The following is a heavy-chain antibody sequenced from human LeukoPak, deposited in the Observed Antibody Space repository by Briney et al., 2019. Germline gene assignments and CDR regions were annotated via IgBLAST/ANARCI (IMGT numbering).Heavy chain of an antibody. CDR3: ARGGVPYGDYYWFDP. V-gene: IGHV4-34*01. Sequence: PSETLSLTCAVYGGSFSGYYWSWIRQPPGKGLEWIGEIKHSGSTNYNPSLKSRVTISVDTSKNQFSLKLSSVTAADTAVYYCARGGVPYGDYYWFDPWGQGTLVTVSS. CDR2: IKHSGST. CDR1: GGSFSGYY. D-gene: IGHD4-17*01. J-gene: IGHJ5*02.